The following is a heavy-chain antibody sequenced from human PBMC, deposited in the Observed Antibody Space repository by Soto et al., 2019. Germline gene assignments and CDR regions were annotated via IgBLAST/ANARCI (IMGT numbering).Heavy chain of an antibody. CDR3: ARDNSIIVVVPAAIGY. CDR2: ISSSSSYI. V-gene: IGHV3-21*01. D-gene: IGHD2-2*01. Sequence: GGSLRLSCAASGFTFSSYSMNWVRQAPGKGLEWVSSISSSSSYIYYADSVKGRFTISRDNAKNSLYLQMNSLRAEDTAVYYCARDNSIIVVVPAAIGYWGQGTLVTVSS. CDR1: GFTFSSYS. J-gene: IGHJ4*02.